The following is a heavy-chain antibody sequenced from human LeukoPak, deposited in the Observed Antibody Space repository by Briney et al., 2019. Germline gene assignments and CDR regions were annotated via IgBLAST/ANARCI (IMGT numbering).Heavy chain of an antibody. CDR1: EFTFSNYW. CDR2: INGDGSST. V-gene: IGHV3-74*01. D-gene: IGHD3-10*01. J-gene: IGHJ4*02. Sequence: SGGSLRLSCAASEFTFSNYWMHWVRQAPGKGLVWVSRINGDGSSTSYADSVKGRFTISRDNAKNTLYLQMDSLRADDTAVYYCARDPYGSGRYWGQGTRVTVSS. CDR3: ARDPYGSGRY.